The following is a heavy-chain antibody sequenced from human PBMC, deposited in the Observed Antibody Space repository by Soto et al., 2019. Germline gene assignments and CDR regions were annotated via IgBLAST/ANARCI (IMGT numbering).Heavy chain of an antibody. Sequence: EVQLVETGGGLIQPGGSLIRSCAASGFSVGSNYMTWVRQSPGKGLEWVSLIYSNGDTDYADSVKGRFSISRDNFKNTLYLQMNNLRAEDTAVYHCARKSDSSPVPEADGVWGRGTLVTVSS. CDR2: IYSNGDT. J-gene: IGHJ4*02. D-gene: IGHD2-8*01. CDR1: GFSVGSNY. CDR3: ARKSDSSPVPEADGV. V-gene: IGHV3-53*02.